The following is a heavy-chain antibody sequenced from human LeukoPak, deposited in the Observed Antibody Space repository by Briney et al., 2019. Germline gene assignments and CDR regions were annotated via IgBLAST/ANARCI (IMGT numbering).Heavy chain of an antibody. D-gene: IGHD2/OR15-2a*01. Sequence: SETLSLTCSVSGASIKSYHWSWIRQSAGKGLEWIGRIYSSGRVDHNPSLENRVSMSVDTSRNELLLELDSVTAADTGVYYCAALHYFGHGATRTSGPRTLVTVSS. V-gene: IGHV4-4*07. CDR2: IYSSGRV. CDR1: GASIKSYH. J-gene: IGHJ5*02. CDR3: AALHYFGHGATRT.